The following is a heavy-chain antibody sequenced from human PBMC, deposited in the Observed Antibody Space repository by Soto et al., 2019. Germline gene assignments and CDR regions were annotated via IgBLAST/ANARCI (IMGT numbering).Heavy chain of an antibody. CDR2: IYWDDDK. D-gene: IGHD5-12*01. CDR3: AHRPARRGNSGYDFAY. V-gene: IGHV2-5*02. Sequence: SGPTLVNPTQTLTLTCSFSGFSLSTSGVGVGWIRQPPGKALEWLALIYWDDDKRYSPSLKTRLTITKDASKNQVVLTMTNLDPVDTATFYCAHRPARRGNSGYDFAYWGQGILVTVSS. CDR1: GFSLSTSGVG. J-gene: IGHJ4*02.